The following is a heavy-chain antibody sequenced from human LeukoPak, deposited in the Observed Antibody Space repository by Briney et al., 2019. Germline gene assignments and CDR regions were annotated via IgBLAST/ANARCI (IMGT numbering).Heavy chain of an antibody. CDR2: ISAYNGNT. Sequence: GASVKVSCKASGYTFTSYGISWVRQAPGQGLEWMGWISAYNGNTNYAQKLQGRVTMTTDTSTSTAYMELRSLRSDDTAVYYCARPLGYCSSTSCYPGFEFDYWGQGTLVTVSS. V-gene: IGHV1-18*01. D-gene: IGHD2-2*01. CDR3: ARPLGYCSSTSCYPGFEFDY. J-gene: IGHJ4*02. CDR1: GYTFTSYG.